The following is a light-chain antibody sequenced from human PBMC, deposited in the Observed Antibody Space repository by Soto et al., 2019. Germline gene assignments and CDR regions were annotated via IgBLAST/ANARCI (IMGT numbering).Light chain of an antibody. CDR2: SNN. CDR1: SADIGSNY. V-gene: IGLV1-47*02. CDR3: AAWDDSLSGYV. J-gene: IGLJ1*01. Sequence: QSVLPQPPPASGAPRQRGTISCSGSSADIGSNYVYWYQQLPGTAPKLLIYSNNQRPSGVPDRFSGSKSGTSASLAISGLRSEDEADYYCAAWDDSLSGYVFGTGTKVTVL.